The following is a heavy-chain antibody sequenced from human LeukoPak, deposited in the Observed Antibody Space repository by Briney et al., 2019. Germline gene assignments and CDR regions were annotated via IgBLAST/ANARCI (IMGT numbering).Heavy chain of an antibody. V-gene: IGHV4-39*01. J-gene: IGHJ4*02. D-gene: IGHD4-17*01. CDR3: ARSTTVTPLDY. Sequence: PSETLSLTCTVSGGSISSSSYYWGWIRQPPGKGLEWLGSIYYSGSTYYNPSLKSRVTISVDTSKNQFSLKLSSVTAADTAVYYCARSTTVTPLDYWGQGTLVTVSS. CDR1: GGSISSSSYY. CDR2: IYYSGST.